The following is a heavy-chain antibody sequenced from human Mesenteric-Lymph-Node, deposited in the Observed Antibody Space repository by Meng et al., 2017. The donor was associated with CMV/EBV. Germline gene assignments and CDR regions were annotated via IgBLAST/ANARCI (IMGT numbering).Heavy chain of an antibody. CDR1: GYTFTGYY. Sequence: ASVKVSCKASGYTFTGYYMHWVRQAPGQGLELMGVVNPSGGATNYAQRFQGRVTLTRDTSTGTVHMELSSLRSEDTAVYYCARVSSDGGYRLDYWGQGTLVTVSS. V-gene: IGHV1-46*01. J-gene: IGHJ4*02. D-gene: IGHD4-17*01. CDR3: ARVSSDGGYRLDY. CDR2: VNPSGGAT.